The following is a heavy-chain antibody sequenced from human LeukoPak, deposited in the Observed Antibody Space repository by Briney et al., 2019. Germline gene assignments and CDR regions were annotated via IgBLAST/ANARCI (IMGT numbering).Heavy chain of an antibody. V-gene: IGHV5-51*01. CDR2: IYPADSDI. D-gene: IGHD2-15*01. Sequence: GESLKISCKGSGYSINNYWIAWVRQMPGKGLEWMGIIYPADSDIRYSPSFQGQVTISADKSISTAYLQWNSLKASDTAMYYCARQEYCSGASCYTWFDSWGQGTLVIVSS. J-gene: IGHJ5*01. CDR3: ARQEYCSGASCYTWFDS. CDR1: GYSINNYW.